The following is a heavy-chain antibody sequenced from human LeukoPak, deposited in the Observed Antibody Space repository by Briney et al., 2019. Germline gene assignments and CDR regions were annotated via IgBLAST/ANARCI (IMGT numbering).Heavy chain of an antibody. CDR2: INWNNGGI. J-gene: IGHJ4*02. CDR1: GFTFADHA. D-gene: IGHD3-9*01. V-gene: IGHV3-9*01. CDR3: ARDDYDTLGYNFHY. Sequence: GGSLRLSCVASGFTFADHAMHWVRRAPGQGLEWVTGINWNNGGIVYAASVRGRFTVSRDNAKNTLYLQMNRLGPEDTAFYYCARDDYDTLGYNFHYWGQGTLVTVSS.